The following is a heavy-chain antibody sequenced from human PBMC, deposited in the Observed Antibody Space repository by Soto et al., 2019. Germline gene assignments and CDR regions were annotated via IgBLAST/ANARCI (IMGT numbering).Heavy chain of an antibody. CDR2: ISDSGRDT. CDR3: AKVAQTRIYLLTGYSDY. Sequence: EVKLLESGGGLVQTGGSLRLSCAASGFTFSSYPMSWVRQAPGKGLEWVSTISDSGRDTYYADSVEGRFSISRDNSKNTLFLQLNGLSAAETALYFCAKVAQTRIYLLTGYSDYLGQGTLVTVSA. V-gene: IGHV3-23*01. D-gene: IGHD3-9*01. J-gene: IGHJ4*02. CDR1: GFTFSSYP.